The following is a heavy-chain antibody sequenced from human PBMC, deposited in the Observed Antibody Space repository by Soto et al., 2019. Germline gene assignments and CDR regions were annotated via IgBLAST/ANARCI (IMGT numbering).Heavy chain of an antibody. CDR3: ARGLAYCGGDCYAFDI. CDR2: TRNKANSYTT. CDR1: GFTFSDHY. D-gene: IGHD2-21*02. V-gene: IGHV3-72*01. J-gene: IGHJ3*02. Sequence: GGSLRLSCAASGFTFSDHYMDWVRQAPGKGLEWVGRTRNKANSYTTEYAASVKGRFTISRDDSKNSLYLQMNSLKTEDTAVYYCARGLAYCGGDCYAFDIWGQGTMVTVSS.